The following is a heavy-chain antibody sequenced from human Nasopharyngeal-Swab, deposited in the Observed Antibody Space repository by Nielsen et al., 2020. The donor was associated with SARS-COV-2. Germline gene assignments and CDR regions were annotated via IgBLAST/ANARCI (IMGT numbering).Heavy chain of an antibody. V-gene: IGHV3-53*01. J-gene: IGHJ3*02. Sequence: GGSLRLSCAASGFTVSGNFMTWVRQAPGKGLEWVSVIYSAGQTNYADSVKGRFTISRDNSKNTLYLQMNSLRAEDTAVYYCARHGSVVVPVDAFDIWGQGTMVTVSS. CDR3: ARHGSVVVPVDAFDI. CDR2: IYSAGQT. D-gene: IGHD2-2*01. CDR1: GFTVSGNF.